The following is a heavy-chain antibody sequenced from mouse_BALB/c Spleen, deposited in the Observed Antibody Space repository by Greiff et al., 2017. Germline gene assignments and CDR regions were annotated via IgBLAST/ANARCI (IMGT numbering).Heavy chain of an antibody. CDR3: ARNYYGSYWYFDV. J-gene: IGHJ1*01. V-gene: IGHV1S56*01. D-gene: IGHD1-2*01. Sequence: QVQLQQSGPELVKPGASVKMSCKASGYTFTSYYIHWVKQRPGQGLEWIGWIYPGDGSTKYNEKFKGKTTLTADKSSSTAYMLLSSLTSEDSAIYFCARNYYGSYWYFDVWGAGTTVTVSS. CDR2: IYPGDGST. CDR1: GYTFTSYY.